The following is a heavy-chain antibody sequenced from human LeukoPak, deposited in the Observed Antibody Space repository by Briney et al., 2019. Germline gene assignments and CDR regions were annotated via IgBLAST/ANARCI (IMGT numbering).Heavy chain of an antibody. Sequence: SETLSLTCTLSGDSIISSNYHWSWIRQPPGKGLEWIGSIYYSVTTYYNPSLKSRVTIFVDTSKNQFSLKLSYVTAAVTAVYYCARENKSSPDYWGQGTLVTVSS. J-gene: IGHJ4*02. V-gene: IGHV4-39*01. CDR2: IYYSVTT. D-gene: IGHD1/OR15-1a*01. CDR1: GDSIISSNYH. CDR3: ARENKSSPDY.